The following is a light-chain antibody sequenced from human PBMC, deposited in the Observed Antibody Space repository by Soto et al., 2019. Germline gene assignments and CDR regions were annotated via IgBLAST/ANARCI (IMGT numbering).Light chain of an antibody. V-gene: IGLV2-14*03. J-gene: IGLJ1*01. Sequence: QSALTQPASVSGSPGQSITISCTGTSSDVGGYNYVSWYQHHPGKAPKRMIHDVSNRPSGVSNRFSGSKSGNTASLTISGRQAEDEADYYCSSYIPNNSTDVFGPGTKLTVL. CDR1: SSDVGGYNY. CDR2: DVS. CDR3: SSYIPNNSTDV.